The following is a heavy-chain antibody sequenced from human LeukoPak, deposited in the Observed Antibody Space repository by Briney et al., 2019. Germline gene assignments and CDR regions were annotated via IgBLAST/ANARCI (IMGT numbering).Heavy chain of an antibody. CDR3: AKKVVVGATSPYSDFQD. Sequence: QSGGSLRLSCTGSGFSFTNYAMHWVRQAPGEGLEWEAVISYDESKIYYADSVKGRFSISRDNSKNTLYLQMNSLRAEDTALYYCAKKVVVGATSPYSDFQDWGQGTLVTVSS. V-gene: IGHV3-30*18. D-gene: IGHD1-26*01. CDR2: ISYDESKI. J-gene: IGHJ1*01. CDR1: GFSFTNYA.